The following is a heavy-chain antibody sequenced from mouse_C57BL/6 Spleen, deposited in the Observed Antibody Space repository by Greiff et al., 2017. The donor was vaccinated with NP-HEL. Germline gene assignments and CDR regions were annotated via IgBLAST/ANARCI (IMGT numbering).Heavy chain of an antibody. CDR3: AREGYGNYYFDY. J-gene: IGHJ2*01. CDR2: IYPSDSET. V-gene: IGHV1-61*01. Sequence: QVQLKQPGAELVRPGSSVKLSCKASGYTFTSYWMDWVKQRPGQGLEWIGNIYPSDSETHYNQKFKDKATLTVDKSSSTAYMQLSSLTSEDSAVYYCAREGYGNYYFDYWGQGTTLTVSS. D-gene: IGHD2-1*01. CDR1: GYTFTSYW.